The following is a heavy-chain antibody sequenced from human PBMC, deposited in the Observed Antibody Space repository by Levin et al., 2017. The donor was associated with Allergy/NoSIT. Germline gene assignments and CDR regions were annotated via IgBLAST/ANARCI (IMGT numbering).Heavy chain of an antibody. Sequence: RPSETLSLTCTVSGGSISSGDYYWSWIRQPPGKGLEWIGYIYYSGSTYYNPSLKSRVTISVDTSKNHFSLNLSSVTAADTAVYYCASGGEWSSGYYVYYFEYWGQGTLVTVSS. J-gene: IGHJ4*02. CDR1: GGSISSGDYY. D-gene: IGHD6-19*01. CDR2: IYYSGST. V-gene: IGHV4-30-4*01. CDR3: ASGGEWSSGYYVYYFEY.